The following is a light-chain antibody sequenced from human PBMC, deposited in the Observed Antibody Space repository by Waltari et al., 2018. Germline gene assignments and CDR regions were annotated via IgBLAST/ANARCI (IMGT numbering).Light chain of an antibody. CDR1: KSVSYY. V-gene: IGKV3-11*01. J-gene: IGKJ4*01. CDR2: DTS. Sequence: EIVLTQSPATLSLSPGERAPLSCRASKSVSYYLAWYQQRPGQAPRLLIYDTSHRATGIPDRFSGSGSETDFTLTISSLEPEDFAVYYCQQRRNWPLTFGGGTKVEI. CDR3: QQRRNWPLT.